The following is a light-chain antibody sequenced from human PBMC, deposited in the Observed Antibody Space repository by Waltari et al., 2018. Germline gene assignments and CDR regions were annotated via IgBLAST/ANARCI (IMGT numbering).Light chain of an antibody. V-gene: IGKV1-39*01. CDR2: GSS. CDR3: RQSFNPPWT. J-gene: IGKJ1*01. CDR1: QYICGY. Sequence: DIQKTQSPSSLSASVGDTDTISCRQSQYICGYLNLYQLKAGKAPKLLIAGSSRLQDGVPSRFSGSGSGTDFTLTISSLHSDDFAIYVCRQSFNPPWTFGQGTKVDI.